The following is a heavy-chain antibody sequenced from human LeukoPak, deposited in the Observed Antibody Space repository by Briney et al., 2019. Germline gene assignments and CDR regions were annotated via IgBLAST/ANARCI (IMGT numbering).Heavy chain of an antibody. J-gene: IGHJ4*02. CDR3: AKEVSVVVVPAATDY. D-gene: IGHD2-2*01. CDR2: ISGSGGST. Sequence: GGSLRLSCAASGFTFSSYAMSWVGQAPGKGLEWVSAISGSGGSTYYADSVKGRLTISRDNSKNTLYLQMNSLRAEDTAVYYCAKEVSVVVVPAATDYWGQGTLVTVSS. V-gene: IGHV3-23*01. CDR1: GFTFSSYA.